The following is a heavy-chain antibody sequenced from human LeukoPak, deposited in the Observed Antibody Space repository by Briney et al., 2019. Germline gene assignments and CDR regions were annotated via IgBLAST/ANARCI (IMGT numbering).Heavy chain of an antibody. Sequence: SVKVSCEASGGTFSSYAISWVRQAPGQGLEWMGGIIPIFGTANYAQKFQGRVTITTDESTSTAYMELSSLRSEDTAVYYCASTRGITGTTDFDYWGQGTPVTVSS. J-gene: IGHJ4*02. CDR3: ASTRGITGTTDFDY. D-gene: IGHD1-7*01. V-gene: IGHV1-69*05. CDR1: GGTFSSYA. CDR2: IIPIFGTA.